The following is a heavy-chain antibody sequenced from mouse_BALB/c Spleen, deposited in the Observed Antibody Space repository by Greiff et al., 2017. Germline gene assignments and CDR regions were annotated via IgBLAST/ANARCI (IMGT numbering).Heavy chain of an antibody. J-gene: IGHJ2*01. CDR1: GFTFSNYW. CDR2: IRLKSNNYAT. V-gene: IGHV6-6*02. Sequence: EVQVVESGGGLVQPGGSMKLSCVASGFTFSNYWMNWVRQSPEKGLEWVAEIRLKSNNYATHYAESVKGRFTISRDDSKSSVYLQMNNLRAEDTGMYYCTRTGTGYFDYWGQGTTLTVSS. D-gene: IGHD4-1*01. CDR3: TRTGTGYFDY.